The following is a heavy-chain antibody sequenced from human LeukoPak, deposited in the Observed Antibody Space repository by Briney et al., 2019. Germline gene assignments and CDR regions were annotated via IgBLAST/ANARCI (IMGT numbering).Heavy chain of an antibody. Sequence: PSETLSLTCTVSGGSISSSSYYWGWIRQPPGKGLEWIGSIYYSGSTYYNPSLKSRVTISVDTSKNQFSLKLSSVTAADTAVYHCARHLLDSSGYYFGSGGLDYWGQGTLVTVSS. CDR1: GGSISSSSYY. J-gene: IGHJ4*02. CDR2: IYYSGST. D-gene: IGHD3-22*01. V-gene: IGHV4-39*01. CDR3: ARHLLDSSGYYFGSGGLDY.